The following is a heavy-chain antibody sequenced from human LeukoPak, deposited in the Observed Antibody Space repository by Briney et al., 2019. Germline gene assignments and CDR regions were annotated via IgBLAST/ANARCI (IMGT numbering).Heavy chain of an antibody. D-gene: IGHD3-10*01. CDR3: AKDMRGSGSHQDDAFDI. Sequence: QSGRSLRLSCAASGFTFDDYAMHWVRQAPGKGLEWVSGISWNSGSIGYADSVKGRFTISRDNAKNSLYLQMNSLRAEDTALYYCAKDMRGSGSHQDDAFDIWGQGTMVTVSS. CDR2: ISWNSGSI. V-gene: IGHV3-9*01. J-gene: IGHJ3*02. CDR1: GFTFDDYA.